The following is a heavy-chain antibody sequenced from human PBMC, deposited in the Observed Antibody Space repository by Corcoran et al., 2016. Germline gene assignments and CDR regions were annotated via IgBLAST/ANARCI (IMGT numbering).Heavy chain of an antibody. CDR1: GFTFSSYG. CDR3: AKDLSSHGYYFDY. V-gene: IGHV3-30*18. J-gene: IGHJ4*02. Sequence: QVQLVESGGGVVQPGRSLRLSCAASGFTFSSYGMHWVRQAPGKGLEWVAVISYDGSNKYYVDSVKGRFTISRDNSKNTLYLQMNSLRAEDTAVYYCAKDLSSHGYYFDYWGQGTLVTVSS. D-gene: IGHD3-10*01. CDR2: ISYDGSNK.